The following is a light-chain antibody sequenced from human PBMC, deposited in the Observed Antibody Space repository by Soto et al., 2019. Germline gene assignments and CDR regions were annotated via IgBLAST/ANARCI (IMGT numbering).Light chain of an antibody. J-gene: IGKJ4*01. CDR2: GAS. CDR1: QSVSSNY. CDR3: QQYSGLTLT. Sequence: EDVLTQSPGTLSLSPGERVTLSCRASQSVSSNYLAWYQHKPGQAPRLLIFGASNRATGIPDRFSGSGSGTDFTLTISGLEPEDFAVYYCQQYSGLTLTFGGGTKLDI. V-gene: IGKV3-20*01.